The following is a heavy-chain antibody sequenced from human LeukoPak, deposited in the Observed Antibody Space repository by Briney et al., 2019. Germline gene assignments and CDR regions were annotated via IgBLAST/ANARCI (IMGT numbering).Heavy chain of an antibody. CDR2: ISSNSSYI. Sequence: TPGGSLRLSCAASGFTFSSYSMSWVRQAPGKRLEWVSSISSNSSYIYYADSVKRRFTISRDNAKNSLYLQMNSLRAEDTAVYYCARVQLATAAGMDVWGKGTTVTVSS. J-gene: IGHJ6*04. D-gene: IGHD6-13*01. CDR3: ARVQLATAAGMDV. V-gene: IGHV3-21*01. CDR1: GFTFSSYS.